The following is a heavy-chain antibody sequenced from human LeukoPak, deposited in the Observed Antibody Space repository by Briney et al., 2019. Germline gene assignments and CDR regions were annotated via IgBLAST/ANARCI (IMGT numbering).Heavy chain of an antibody. CDR1: GGSIRSYY. CDR2: IHHSGST. J-gene: IGHJ3*02. V-gene: IGHV4-59*01. CDR3: ARSRSGYSYDHAAFEI. Sequence: SETLSLTCTVSGGSIRSYYWSWIRQHPGKGLEWIGYIHHSGSTYYNPSLKSRVIISVDTSRNQFSLKLSSVTAADTAVYYCARSRSGYSYDHAAFEIWGQGTMVTVSS. D-gene: IGHD5-18*01.